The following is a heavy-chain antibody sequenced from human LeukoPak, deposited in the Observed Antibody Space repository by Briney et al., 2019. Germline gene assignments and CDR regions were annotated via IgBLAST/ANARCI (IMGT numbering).Heavy chain of an antibody. Sequence: GGSLRLSCAASGFTFSSYAMHWVRQAPGKGLEWVAVITYDGSNKYYADSVKGRFTISRDNSKNTLYLQMNSLRAEDTAVYYCARGRTVSSSFYFDYWGQGTLVTVSS. CDR3: ARGRTVSSSFYFDY. CDR2: ITYDGSNK. D-gene: IGHD6-6*01. V-gene: IGHV3-30*04. J-gene: IGHJ4*02. CDR1: GFTFSSYA.